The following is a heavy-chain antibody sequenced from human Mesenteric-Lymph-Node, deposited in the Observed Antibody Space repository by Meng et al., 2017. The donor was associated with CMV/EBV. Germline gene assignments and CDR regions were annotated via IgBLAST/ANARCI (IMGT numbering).Heavy chain of an antibody. V-gene: IGHV3-23*01. CDR3: AKGGSSWYFDY. CDR1: GFPFTSYA. CDR2: ISGSGGTT. D-gene: IGHD6-13*01. J-gene: IGHJ4*02. Sequence: SCAAAGFPFTSYAMGWVRQAPGMGLGWVSAISGSGGTTYYADSVKGRFTTSRDNSKTTLYLQMNSLRAEDTASYSCAKGGSSWYFDYWGQGTLVTVSS.